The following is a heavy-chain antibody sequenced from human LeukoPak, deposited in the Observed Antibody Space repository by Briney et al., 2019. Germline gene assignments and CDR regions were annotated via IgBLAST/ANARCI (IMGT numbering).Heavy chain of an antibody. D-gene: IGHD3-10*01. CDR2: INPNSGGT. V-gene: IGHV1-2*02. Sequence: GASVKVSCKASGYTFTGYYMRWVRQAPGQGLEWMGWINPNSGGTNYAQKFQGRVTMTRDTSISTAYMELSRLRSDDTAVYYCARDGSGITMVRGVIPYFDYWGQGTLVTVSS. CDR3: ARDGSGITMVRGVIPYFDY. J-gene: IGHJ4*02. CDR1: GYTFTGYY.